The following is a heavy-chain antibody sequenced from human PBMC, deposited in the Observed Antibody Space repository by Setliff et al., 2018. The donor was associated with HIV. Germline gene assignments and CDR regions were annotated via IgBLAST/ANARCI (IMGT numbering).Heavy chain of an antibody. D-gene: IGHD2-15*01. CDR2: IYASDSSGST. CDR1: GGSITTGSYY. CDR3: ARDDGCSGGCCYSY. V-gene: IGHV4-61*09. J-gene: IGHJ4*02. Sequence: SETLSLTCTVSGGSITTGSYYWSWIRQPAGQGLEWIGHIYASDSSGSTDYNPSLKIRVTISLDTSKNQFSLKLSSVAAADTAVYYCARDDGCSGGCCYSYWGQGALVTVSS.